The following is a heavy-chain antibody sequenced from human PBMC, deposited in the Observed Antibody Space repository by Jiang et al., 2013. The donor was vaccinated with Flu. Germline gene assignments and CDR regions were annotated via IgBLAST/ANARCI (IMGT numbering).Heavy chain of an antibody. V-gene: IGHV4-59*01. CDR3: ARETGVPSGFDY. CDR1: GGSISSYY. J-gene: IGHJ4*02. Sequence: GPGLVKPSETLSLTCTVSGGSISSYYWSWIRQPPGKGLEWIGYIYYSGSTNYNPSLKSRVTISVDTSKNQFSLKLSSVTAADTAVYYCARETGVPSGFDYWGQGTLVTVSS. CDR2: IYYSGST. D-gene: IGHD6-25*01.